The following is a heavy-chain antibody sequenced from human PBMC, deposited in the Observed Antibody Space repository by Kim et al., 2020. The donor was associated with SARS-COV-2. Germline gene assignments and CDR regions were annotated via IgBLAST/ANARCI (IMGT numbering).Heavy chain of an antibody. J-gene: IGHJ4*02. Sequence: SETLSLTCTVSGGSISSSSYYWGWIRQPPGKGLEWIGSIYYSGSTYYNPSLKSRVTISVDTSKNQFSLKLSSVTAADTAVYYCGRYGYYGSGSYYKPPFDYWGQGTLVTVSS. CDR3: GRYGYYGSGSYYKPPFDY. CDR2: IYYSGST. D-gene: IGHD3-10*01. V-gene: IGHV4-39*01. CDR1: GGSISSSSYY.